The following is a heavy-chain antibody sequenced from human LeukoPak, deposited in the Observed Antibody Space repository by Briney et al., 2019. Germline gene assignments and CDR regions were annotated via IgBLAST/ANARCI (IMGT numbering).Heavy chain of an antibody. V-gene: IGHV3-74*01. CDR3: ASYGGPTVGFDI. Sequence: GGSLRLSCAASGFTFSSYWMHWVRQAPGKGLVWVSRINSDGSSTSYADSVKGRFTISRDNAKNTLYLQMNSLRAEDTAVYYCASYGGPTVGFDIWGQGTMVPGSS. CDR1: GFTFSSYW. CDR2: INSDGSST. J-gene: IGHJ3*02. D-gene: IGHD1-14*01.